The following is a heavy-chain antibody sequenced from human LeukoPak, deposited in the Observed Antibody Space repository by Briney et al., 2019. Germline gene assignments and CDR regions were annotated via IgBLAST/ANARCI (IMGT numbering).Heavy chain of an antibody. CDR2: IWYDGSNK. J-gene: IGHJ6*03. V-gene: IGHV3-33*01. CDR1: GFTFSSYG. CDR3: ARDALKVLRFLEWFMDV. Sequence: LRLSCAASGFTFSSYGMHWVRQAPGKGLEWVAVIWYDGSNKYYADSVKGRFTISRDNSKNTLYLQMNSLRAEDTAVYYCARDALKVLRFLEWFMDVWGKGTTVTVSS. D-gene: IGHD3-3*01.